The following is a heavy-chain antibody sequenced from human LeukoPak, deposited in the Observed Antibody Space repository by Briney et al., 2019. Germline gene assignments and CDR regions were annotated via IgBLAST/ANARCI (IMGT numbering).Heavy chain of an antibody. Sequence: PSETLSLTCTVSGGSISSSSYYWGWIRQPPGKGLEWIGSIYYSGSTNYNPSLKSRVTMSVDTSKNQFSLKLSSVTAADTAVYYCARGPYGLLWFGEFDYWGQGTLVTVSS. D-gene: IGHD3-10*01. J-gene: IGHJ4*02. CDR1: GGSISSSSYY. V-gene: IGHV4-39*07. CDR2: IYYSGST. CDR3: ARGPYGLLWFGEFDY.